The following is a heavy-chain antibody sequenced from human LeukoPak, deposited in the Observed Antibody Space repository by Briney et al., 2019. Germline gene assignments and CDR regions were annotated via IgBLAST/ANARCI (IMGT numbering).Heavy chain of an antibody. J-gene: IGHJ6*03. CDR3: ARDSHYYYYMDV. CDR1: GFTFSSYW. V-gene: IGHV3-7*01. Sequence: GGSLRLSCAASGFTFSSYWMSWVRQAPGKGLEWVANIKQEGSEKYYVDSVKGRFTISRDNAKNSLYLQMNSLRAEGTAVYYCARDSHYYYYMDVWGKGTTVTVSS. CDR2: IKQEGSEK.